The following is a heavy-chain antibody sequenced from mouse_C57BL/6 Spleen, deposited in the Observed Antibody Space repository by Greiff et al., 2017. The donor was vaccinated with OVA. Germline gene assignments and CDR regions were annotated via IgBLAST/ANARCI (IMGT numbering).Heavy chain of an antibody. CDR1: GYSFTDYN. D-gene: IGHD2-13*01. Sequence: VQLKQSGPELVKPGASVTISCKASGYSFTDYNMNWVKQSNGKSLEWIGVINPNYGTTSYNQKFKGKATLTVAQSSSTAYMQLNSLTSEDSAVYYCARGPYGEDWYFDVWGTGTTVTVSS. CDR3: ARGPYGEDWYFDV. CDR2: INPNYGTT. V-gene: IGHV1-39*01. J-gene: IGHJ1*03.